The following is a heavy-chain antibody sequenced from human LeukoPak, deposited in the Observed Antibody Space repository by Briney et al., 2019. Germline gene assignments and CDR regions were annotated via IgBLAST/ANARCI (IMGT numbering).Heavy chain of an antibody. CDR3: ATAPTLYCSSTSCSDY. J-gene: IGHJ4*02. V-gene: IGHV1-24*01. Sequence: ASVKVSCKVSGYTLTELSMYWVRQAPGKGLEWMGGFDPEDGETIYAQKFQGRVTMTEDTSTDTAYMELSSLRSEDTAVYYCATAPTLYCSSTSCSDYWGQGTLVTVSS. CDR1: GYTLTELS. D-gene: IGHD2-2*01. CDR2: FDPEDGET.